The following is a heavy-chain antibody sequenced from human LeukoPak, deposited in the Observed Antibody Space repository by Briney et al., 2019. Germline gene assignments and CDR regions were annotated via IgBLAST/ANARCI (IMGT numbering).Heavy chain of an antibody. CDR2: IYHTGAT. D-gene: IGHD6-19*01. CDR3: AKYGKSGWSIDN. J-gene: IGHJ4*02. Sequence: PSETLSLTCTVSGGSIGGDYWTWIRQPPGKGLQYIGYIYHTGATNYNPSLKSRVTMSVDTSKNQFSLKLNSVTAADMAAYFCAKYGKSGWSIDNWGQGTLVTVSS. CDR1: GGSIGGDY. V-gene: IGHV4-59*08.